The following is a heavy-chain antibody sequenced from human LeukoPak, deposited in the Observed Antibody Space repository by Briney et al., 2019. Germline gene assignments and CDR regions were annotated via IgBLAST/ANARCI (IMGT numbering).Heavy chain of an antibody. V-gene: IGHV3-7*01. D-gene: IGHD6-13*01. J-gene: IGHJ4*02. Sequence: GGSLRLSCAASGFTFSSYWMSWVRQAPGKGLEWVANIKQDGSEKYYVDSVKGRFTISRDNAKNSLYLQLNSLRAEDTAVYYCAREGITATADYWGQGTLVTVSS. CDR2: IKQDGSEK. CDR1: GFTFSSYW. CDR3: AREGITATADY.